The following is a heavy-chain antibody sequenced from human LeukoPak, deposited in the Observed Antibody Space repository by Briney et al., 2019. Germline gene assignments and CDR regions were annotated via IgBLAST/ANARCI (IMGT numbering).Heavy chain of an antibody. CDR2: ISYDGSNK. V-gene: IGHV3-30-3*01. Sequence: PGRSLRLSCAASRFTFSSYAMHWVRQAPGKGLEWVAVISYDGSNKYYADSVKGRFTISRDNSKNTLYLQMNSLRAEDTAVYYCARERRPLLWFGELLFVGMDVWGKGTTVTVSS. CDR3: ARERRPLLWFGELLFVGMDV. J-gene: IGHJ6*04. D-gene: IGHD3-10*01. CDR1: RFTFSSYA.